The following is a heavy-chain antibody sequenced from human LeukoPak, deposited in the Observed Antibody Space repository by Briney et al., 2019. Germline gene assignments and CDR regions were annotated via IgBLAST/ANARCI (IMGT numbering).Heavy chain of an antibody. D-gene: IGHD2-2*01. CDR1: GYTFTGYS. Sequence: GASLKVSCKASGYTFTGYSMHWVRQAPGQGLEWMGWINPNSGVTNYAQKFQGRVTMTRDTSISTAYMELSSLRSDDTAVYYCARVGVEGASCYDYWGQGTLVTVSS. CDR2: INPNSGVT. CDR3: ARVGVEGASCYDY. V-gene: IGHV1-2*02. J-gene: IGHJ4*02.